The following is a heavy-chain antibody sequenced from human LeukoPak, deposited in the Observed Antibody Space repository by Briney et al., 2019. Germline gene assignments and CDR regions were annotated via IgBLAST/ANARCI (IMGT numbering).Heavy chain of an antibody. CDR1: GFTFSSYA. J-gene: IGHJ5*02. Sequence: GRSLRLSCAASGFTFSSYAMHWVRQAPGKGLEWVSSISSSSSYIYYADSVKGRFTISRDNAKNSLYLQMNSLRAEDTAVYYCARAGFGVVPAWGQGTLVTVSS. CDR3: ARAGFGVVPA. V-gene: IGHV3-21*01. D-gene: IGHD2-2*01. CDR2: ISSSSSYI.